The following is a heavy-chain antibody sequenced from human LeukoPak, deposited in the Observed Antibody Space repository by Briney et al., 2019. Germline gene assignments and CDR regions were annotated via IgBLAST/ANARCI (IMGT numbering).Heavy chain of an antibody. V-gene: IGHV3-21*01. J-gene: IGHJ6*03. CDR3: ARGIAVADLYYYYMDV. CDR1: GFTFSSYS. D-gene: IGHD6-19*01. Sequence: GGSLRLSCAASGFTFSSYSMNWVRQAPGKGLEWVSSISSSSSYIYYADSVKGRFTISRDNAKNSLYLQMNSLRAEDTAVYYCARGIAVADLYYYYMDVWGKGTTVTISS. CDR2: ISSSSSYI.